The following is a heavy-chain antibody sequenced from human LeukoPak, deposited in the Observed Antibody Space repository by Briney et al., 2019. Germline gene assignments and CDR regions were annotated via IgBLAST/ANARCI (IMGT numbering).Heavy chain of an antibody. D-gene: IGHD6-19*01. J-gene: IGHJ4*02. V-gene: IGHV1-8*01. Sequence: ASVKVSCKASGYTFTSYDINWVRQATGQGLEWMGWMNPNSGNTGYAQKFQGRVTMTRNTSISTAYMELSSLRSEDTAVYYCARANKIAVAAPDYWGQGTLVTVFS. CDR2: MNPNSGNT. CDR3: ARANKIAVAAPDY. CDR1: GYTFTSYD.